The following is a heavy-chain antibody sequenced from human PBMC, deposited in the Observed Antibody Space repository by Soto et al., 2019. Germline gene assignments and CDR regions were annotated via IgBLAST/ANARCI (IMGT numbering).Heavy chain of an antibody. CDR3: ARGERGWNSSYHHYKEFDY. Sequence: ASVKVSCKASGYTFTGYYMHWVRQAPGQGPVWMGWINPNSGGTNYAQKFKGRVPMTRDTSISKAYMELSRLRSDDTAVYYCARGERGWNSSYHHYKEFDYWGQGTLVPVSS. V-gene: IGHV1-2*02. J-gene: IGHJ4*02. D-gene: IGHD6-6*01. CDR1: GYTFTGYY. CDR2: INPNSGGT.